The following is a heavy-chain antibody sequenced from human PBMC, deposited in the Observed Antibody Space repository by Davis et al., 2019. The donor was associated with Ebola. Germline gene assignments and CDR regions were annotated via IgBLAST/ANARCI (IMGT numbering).Heavy chain of an antibody. Sequence: ASVKVSCKASGYTFTSYYMHWVRQTPGQGLEWMGIINPSGGSTSYAQKFQGRVTMTRDTSTSTVYMELSSLRSEDTAVYYCARERLRLRTPYGMDVWGQGTTVTVSS. J-gene: IGHJ6*02. CDR3: ARERLRLRTPYGMDV. CDR2: INPSGGST. CDR1: GYTFTSYY. D-gene: IGHD5-12*01. V-gene: IGHV1-46*01.